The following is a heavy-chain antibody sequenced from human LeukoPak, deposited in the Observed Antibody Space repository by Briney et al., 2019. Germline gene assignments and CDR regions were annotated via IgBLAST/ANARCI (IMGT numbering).Heavy chain of an antibody. J-gene: IGHJ4*02. CDR2: ISAYNGNT. V-gene: IGHV1-18*01. CDR3: ALSHYDSSGYYSSGFGY. Sequence: GASVTVSCKASGYTFTSYGISWVRQAPGQGLEWMGWISAYNGNTNYAQKLQGRVTMTTDTSTSTAYMELRSLRSDDTAVYYCALSHYDSSGYYSSGFGYWGQGTLVTVSS. CDR1: GYTFTSYG. D-gene: IGHD3-22*01.